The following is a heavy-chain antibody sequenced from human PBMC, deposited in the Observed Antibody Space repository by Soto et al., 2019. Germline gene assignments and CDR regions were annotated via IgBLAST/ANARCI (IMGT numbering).Heavy chain of an antibody. Sequence: EVQLVESGGDLVQPGGSLRLSCTASGFTFRSYWMSWVRQAPGKGLEWVANIKEDGSDTYYLDSVRGRFTISRDNAKNSLYREFNSLRAEDTAVYYCARVFSMWFASWGQGTLVTVSS. CDR3: ARVFSMWFAS. V-gene: IGHV3-7*01. D-gene: IGHD2-21*01. CDR1: GFTFRSYW. J-gene: IGHJ5*01. CDR2: IKEDGSDT.